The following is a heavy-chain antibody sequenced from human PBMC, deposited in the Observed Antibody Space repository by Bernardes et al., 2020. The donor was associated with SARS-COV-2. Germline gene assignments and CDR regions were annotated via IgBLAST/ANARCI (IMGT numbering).Heavy chain of an antibody. D-gene: IGHD5-12*01. CDR1: EFTCGSED. V-gene: IGHV3-48*03. CDR2: ISTSASGSVV. CDR3: VRGHGAT. Sequence: GESLKISCAAFEFTCGSEDMSWVRQAPGKGLDLISYISTSASGSVVYYADSVKGRFTISRDDAKNSVYLQMHSLRADDTAVYYCVRGHGATWGQGTMVTVSS. J-gene: IGHJ3*01.